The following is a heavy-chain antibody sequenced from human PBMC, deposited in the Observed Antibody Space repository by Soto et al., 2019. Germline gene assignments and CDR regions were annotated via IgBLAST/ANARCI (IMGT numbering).Heavy chain of an antibody. V-gene: IGHV3-15*01. D-gene: IGHD3-22*01. Sequence: GGSLRLSCAASGFTFSNAWMSWVRQAPGKGLEWVGRIKSKTDGGTTDYAAPVKGRFTISRDDSKNTLYLQMNSLKTEDTAVYYCTTESVFYYDSSGCGYWGQGTLVTVSS. J-gene: IGHJ4*02. CDR1: GFTFSNAW. CDR3: TTESVFYYDSSGCGY. CDR2: IKSKTDGGTT.